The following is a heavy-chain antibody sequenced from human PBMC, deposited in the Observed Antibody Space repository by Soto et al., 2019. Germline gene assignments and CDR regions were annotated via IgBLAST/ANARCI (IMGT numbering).Heavy chain of an antibody. D-gene: IGHD2-15*01. CDR1: GYTFTSYG. V-gene: IGHV1-18*01. J-gene: IGHJ5*02. CDR2: ISAYNGNT. Sequence: QVQLVQSGAEVKKPGASVKVSCKASGYTFTSYGISWVRQAPGQGLEWMGRISAYNGNTNYAQKLQGRVTMTTDTSTTTASMELRSLRSDDTAAYYCASVVGALGHWFDPWGQGTLVTVSS. CDR3: ASVVGALGHWFDP.